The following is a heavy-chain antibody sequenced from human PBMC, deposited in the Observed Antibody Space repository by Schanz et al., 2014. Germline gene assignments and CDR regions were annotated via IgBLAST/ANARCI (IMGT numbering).Heavy chain of an antibody. D-gene: IGHD3-9*01. CDR2: MNSKTGNT. J-gene: IGHJ6*02. V-gene: IGHV1-8*01. CDR3: AKVDRTRYYAMDV. Sequence: QGQLVQSGAEVKKPGASVKVSCKASGYTFTSYDINWVRQATGQGLEWMGWMNSKTGNTGYAQRFQGRVTMTRNTSITTAYLELSSLRSGDTAVYYCAKVDRTRYYAMDVWGQGTTVTVSS. CDR1: GYTFTSYD.